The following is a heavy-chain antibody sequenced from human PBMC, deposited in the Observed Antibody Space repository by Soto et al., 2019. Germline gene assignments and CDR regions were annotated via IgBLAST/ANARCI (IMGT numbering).Heavy chain of an antibody. V-gene: IGHV1-69*01. J-gene: IGHJ4*02. Sequence: VKVSCKASGGTFSSYVISWGRQAPGQGLEWRGGIIPIFGTANYAQKFQGRVTITADESTSTAYMELSSLRSEDTSVYYCAREESQGFDYWGQGTLVTVSS. CDR2: IIPIFGTA. CDR1: GGTFSSYV. D-gene: IGHD3-10*01. CDR3: AREESQGFDY.